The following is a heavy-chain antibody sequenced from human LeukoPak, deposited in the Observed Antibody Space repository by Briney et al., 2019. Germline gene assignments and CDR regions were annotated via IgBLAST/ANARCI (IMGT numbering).Heavy chain of an antibody. CDR2: ISSSSSYI. CDR1: GFTFSSYS. D-gene: IGHD6-13*01. V-gene: IGHV3-21*01. Sequence: GGSLRLSCAASGFTFSSYSMNWVRQAPGKGLEWVSSISSSSSYIYYADSVKGRFTISRDNAKNSLYLQMSSLRAEDTAVYYCARVRSSSWWPFDYWGQGTLVTVSS. J-gene: IGHJ4*02. CDR3: ARVRSSSWWPFDY.